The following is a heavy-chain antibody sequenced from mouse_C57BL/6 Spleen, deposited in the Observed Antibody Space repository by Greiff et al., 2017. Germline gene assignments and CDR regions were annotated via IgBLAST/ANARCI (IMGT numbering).Heavy chain of an antibody. V-gene: IGHV14-3*01. D-gene: IGHD1-1*01. CDR1: GFNIKNTY. CDR2: IDPANGNT. Sequence: QLQQSVAELVRPGASVKLSCTASGFNIKNTYMHWVKQRPKQGLEWIGRIDPANGNTKYAPKFQGKATITADTSSNTAYLQLSILTSEDTAIYYCGRGYGSSYFAWFAYWGQGTLVTVSA. CDR3: GRGYGSSYFAWFAY. J-gene: IGHJ3*01.